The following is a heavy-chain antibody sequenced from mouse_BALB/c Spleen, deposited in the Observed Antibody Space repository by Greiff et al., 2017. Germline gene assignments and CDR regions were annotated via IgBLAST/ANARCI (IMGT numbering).Heavy chain of an antibody. D-gene: IGHD2-3*01. J-gene: IGHJ2*01. CDR1: GFPFSSYP. Sequence: EVQGVESGGGLVKPGGSLKLSCAASGFPFSSYPWSWVRQSPEKRLEGVAEISSGGSYTYYPDTVTGRFTISRDNAKNTLYLEMSSLRSEDTAMYYCARVDGYYLDYWGQGTTLTVSS. CDR3: ARVDGYYLDY. CDR2: ISSGGSYT. V-gene: IGHV5-9-4*01.